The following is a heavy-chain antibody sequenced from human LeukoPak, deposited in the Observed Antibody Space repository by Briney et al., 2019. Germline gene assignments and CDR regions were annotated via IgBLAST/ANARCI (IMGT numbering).Heavy chain of an antibody. CDR1: GFTFSTYV. Sequence: GGSLRLSCAASGFTFSTYVIHWVRQAPGKGLMWVSRISHDGTDTSYADSVKGRFTISRDNAKNSLYLQMNSLRAEDTAVYYCARVKVEQWLVRYFDYWGQGTLVTVSS. CDR3: ARVKVEQWLVRYFDY. D-gene: IGHD6-19*01. V-gene: IGHV3-74*01. CDR2: ISHDGTDT. J-gene: IGHJ4*02.